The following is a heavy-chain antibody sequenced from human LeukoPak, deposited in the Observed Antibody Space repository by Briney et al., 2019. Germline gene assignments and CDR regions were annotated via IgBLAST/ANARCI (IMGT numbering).Heavy chain of an antibody. V-gene: IGHV3-7*01. D-gene: IGHD3-22*01. CDR1: GFTFSSYA. Sequence: PGGSLRLSCAASGFTFSSYAMSWVRQAPGKGLEWVANIKQDGSEKYYVDSVKGRFTISRDNAKNSLYLQMNSLRAEDTAVYYCARDGLSIPYYYDSSGYSPFDYWGQGTLVTVSS. CDR2: IKQDGSEK. J-gene: IGHJ4*02. CDR3: ARDGLSIPYYYDSSGYSPFDY.